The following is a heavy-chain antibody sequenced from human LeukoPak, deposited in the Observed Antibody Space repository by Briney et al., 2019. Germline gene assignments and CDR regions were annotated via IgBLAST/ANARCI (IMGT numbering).Heavy chain of an antibody. V-gene: IGHV4-61*02. CDR3: ARTGPHIVVVPAPFDP. D-gene: IGHD2-2*01. Sequence: SETLSLTCTVSGGSISSGSYYWSWIRQPAGKGLEWIGRIYTSGSTNYNPSLKSRVTISVDTSKNQFSLKLSSVTAADTAVYYCARTGPHIVVVPAPFDPWGQGTLVTVSS. CDR2: IYTSGST. J-gene: IGHJ5*02. CDR1: GGSISSGSYY.